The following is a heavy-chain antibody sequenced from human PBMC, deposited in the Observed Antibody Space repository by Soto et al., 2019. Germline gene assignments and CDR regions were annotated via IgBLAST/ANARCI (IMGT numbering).Heavy chain of an antibody. Sequence: EVQLVESGGGLVQPGRSLRLSCVGSGFTFEDYVMHWVRQVPGKGLEWVSHISWDGYSIGYAGSVRGRFTISRDNAKNSLFLQMNSLRPEDTALYYCARSWSGRTSGRVDVWGQGTTVTVSS. CDR3: ARSWSGRTSGRVDV. CDR1: GFTFEDYV. CDR2: ISWDGYSI. V-gene: IGHV3-9*01. J-gene: IGHJ6*02. D-gene: IGHD3-3*01.